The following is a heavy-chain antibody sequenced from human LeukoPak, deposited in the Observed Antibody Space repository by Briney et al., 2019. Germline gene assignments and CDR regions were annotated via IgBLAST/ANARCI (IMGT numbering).Heavy chain of an antibody. CDR1: GYTLTELS. D-gene: IGHD3-22*01. V-gene: IGHV1-24*01. Sequence: ASVKVSCKVSGYTLTELSIHWVRQAPGEGLEWMGGFDPEDGETIYAQRFQGRVTMTEGTSTDTAYMELSSLRSEDAAVYYCATVSYYYDSSGYQGYFQHWGQGTLVTVSS. J-gene: IGHJ1*01. CDR2: FDPEDGET. CDR3: ATVSYYYDSSGYQGYFQH.